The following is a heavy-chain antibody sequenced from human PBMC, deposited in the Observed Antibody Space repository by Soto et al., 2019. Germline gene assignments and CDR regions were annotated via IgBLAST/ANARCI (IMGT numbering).Heavy chain of an antibody. CDR3: ASNYDFWSGYYPLAFDI. V-gene: IGHV1-3*01. J-gene: IGHJ3*02. D-gene: IGHD3-3*01. Sequence: ASVKVSCKASGYTFTSYAMHWVRQAPGQRLEWMGWINAGNGNTKYSQKFQGRVTITRDTSASTAYMELSSLRSEDTAVYYCASNYDFWSGYYPLAFDIWGQGTMVTVSS. CDR2: INAGNGNT. CDR1: GYTFTSYA.